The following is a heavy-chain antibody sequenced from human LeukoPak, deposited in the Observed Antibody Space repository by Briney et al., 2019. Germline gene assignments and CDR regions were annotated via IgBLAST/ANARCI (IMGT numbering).Heavy chain of an antibody. CDR2: MNPNSGNT. D-gene: IGHD1-7*01. CDR1: GYTFTSYD. V-gene: IGHV1-8*01. Sequence: ASVKVSCKASGYTFTSYDINWVRQASGQGLEWMGWMNPNSGNTGYAQKFQGRVAMTRNTSISTAYMELSSLRSEDTAVYYCARPRKTGTTRNNWFDPWGQGTLVTVSS. J-gene: IGHJ5*02. CDR3: ARPRKTGTTRNNWFDP.